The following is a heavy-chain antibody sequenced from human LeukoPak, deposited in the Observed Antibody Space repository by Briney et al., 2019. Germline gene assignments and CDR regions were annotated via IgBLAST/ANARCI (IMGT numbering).Heavy chain of an antibody. V-gene: IGHV4-59*13. CDR3: AREYCSSTSCYFDY. Sequence: SETLSLTCTVSGGSISSDYWSWIRQSPGKGLEWIGYIYYSGSTNYNPSLKSRVTISVATSKNQSSLNLTSVTAADTAVYYCAREYCSSTSCYFDYWGQGTLVTVSS. J-gene: IGHJ4*02. CDR1: GGSISSDY. CDR2: IYYSGST. D-gene: IGHD2-2*01.